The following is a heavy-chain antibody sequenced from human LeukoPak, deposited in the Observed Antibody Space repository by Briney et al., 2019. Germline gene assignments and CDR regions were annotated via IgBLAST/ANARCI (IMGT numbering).Heavy chain of an antibody. Sequence: PGGSLRLSCAASGFTFSSYDMHWVRQATGKGLEWVSAIGIAGDTYYPGSVKGRFTISRENAKNSLYLQMNSLRAEDTAVYYCARESSGYYSFDYWGQGTLVTVSS. D-gene: IGHD3-22*01. CDR2: IGIAGDT. CDR3: ARESSGYYSFDY. CDR1: GFTFSSYD. V-gene: IGHV3-13*01. J-gene: IGHJ4*02.